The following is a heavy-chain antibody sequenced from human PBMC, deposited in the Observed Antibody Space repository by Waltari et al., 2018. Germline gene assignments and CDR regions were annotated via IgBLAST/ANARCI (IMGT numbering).Heavy chain of an antibody. CDR1: GHTFSDDA. D-gene: IGHD3-3*01. CDR2: INPKSGNT. J-gene: IGHJ4*02. CDR3: ARVHYDFWSGYYI. V-gene: IGHV1-8*02. Sequence: QMQLVQSGAEVKKPGASVKVSCKASGHTFSDDAINWVRQATGHGLGWMGWINPKSGNTVSAQNFQDRVTITRDPSTSTVYMELSSLRSDDAAVYYCARVHYDFWSGYYIWGQGTLVTVPS.